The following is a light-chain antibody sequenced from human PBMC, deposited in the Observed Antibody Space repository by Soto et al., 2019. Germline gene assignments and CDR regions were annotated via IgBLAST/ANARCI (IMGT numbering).Light chain of an antibody. CDR3: QQYNSWPLT. Sequence: ENLLKQSPGTLSLSPGEGATLSCRASRGVSANYLAWYQQKPGQAPTLLIYGASIRATGVPTRISGSGSGTEFTLTISSLQSEDFAVYYCQQYNSWPLTFGGGTKVDI. J-gene: IGKJ4*01. CDR2: GAS. V-gene: IGKV3D-15*01. CDR1: RGVSANY.